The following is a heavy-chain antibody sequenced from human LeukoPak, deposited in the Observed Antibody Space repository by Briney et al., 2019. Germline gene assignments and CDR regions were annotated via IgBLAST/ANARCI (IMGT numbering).Heavy chain of an antibody. D-gene: IGHD2-8*01. CDR1: GYTFTSYD. CDR3: ARGVGYCTNGVCAFDI. J-gene: IGHJ3*02. CDR2: IIPIFGTA. Sequence: SVKVSCKASGYTFTSYDINWVRQAPGQGLVWMGGIIPIFGTANYAQKFQGRVTITADKSTSTAYMELSSLRSEDTAVYYCARGVGYCTNGVCAFDIWGQGTMVTVSS. V-gene: IGHV1-69*06.